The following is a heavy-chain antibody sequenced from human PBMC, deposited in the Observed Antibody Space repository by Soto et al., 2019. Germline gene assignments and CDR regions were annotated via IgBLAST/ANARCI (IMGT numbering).Heavy chain of an antibody. CDR2: IKSDGSST. J-gene: IGHJ4*02. CDR1: GFTFSNNW. Sequence: GGSLRLSCAASGFTFSNNWIHWVRQAPGKGLVWVSGIKSDGSSTTYADSVKGRFTISRDNAKNTLYLQMNSLRAEDTAVYYCASAAPFNYGGNSGFDFWGQGTL. V-gene: IGHV3-74*03. D-gene: IGHD4-17*01. CDR3: ASAAPFNYGGNSGFDF.